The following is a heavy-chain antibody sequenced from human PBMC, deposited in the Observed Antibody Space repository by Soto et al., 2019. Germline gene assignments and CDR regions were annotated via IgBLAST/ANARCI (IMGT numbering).Heavy chain of an antibody. D-gene: IGHD2-15*01. CDR2: IHHSGAT. J-gene: IGHJ4*02. V-gene: IGHV4-59*01. CDR1: GGSITTYY. Sequence: SETLSLTCTVSGGSITTYYWSWIRQSPGRDLEWIGYIHHSGATNYNSSLKSRVTMSVATSKILFSLTLSSVTAADTAVYFCAREKGTDGYDNTPGGMDFWGPGTLVTVSS. CDR3: AREKGTDGYDNTPGGMDF.